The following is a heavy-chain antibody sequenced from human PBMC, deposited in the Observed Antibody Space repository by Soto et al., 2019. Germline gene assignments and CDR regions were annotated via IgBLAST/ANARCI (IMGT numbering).Heavy chain of an antibody. D-gene: IGHD6-13*01. V-gene: IGHV3-30*03. Sequence: GGSLRLSCAASGFPFSSYCMHWVRQAPGKGLEWVAVIPYDGSNKYYADSVKGRFTLSKGNSKNTLYLQMNSLRAEDTAVYYCAIWGPYSSSWYWLYYYGMDVWGQGTPVTVSS. CDR1: GFPFSSYC. CDR3: AIWGPYSSSWYWLYYYGMDV. CDR2: IPYDGSNK. J-gene: IGHJ6*02.